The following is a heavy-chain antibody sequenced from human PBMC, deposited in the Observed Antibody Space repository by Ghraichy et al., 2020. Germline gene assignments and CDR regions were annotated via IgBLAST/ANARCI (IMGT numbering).Heavy chain of an antibody. CDR2: IYWDDDK. CDR3: ARNYYDTGPLDF. V-gene: IGHV2-5*02. CDR1: GFSLTTSGVG. Sequence: SGHTLVKPTQTLTLTCTFSGFSLTTSGVGVGWIRQTPGKALEWLALIYWDDDKVYSPSLKSRLTITKDTSKNQVVLTMINMDPVDTATYYCARNYYDTGPLDFWGQGTLITVSS. J-gene: IGHJ4*02. D-gene: IGHD3-22*01.